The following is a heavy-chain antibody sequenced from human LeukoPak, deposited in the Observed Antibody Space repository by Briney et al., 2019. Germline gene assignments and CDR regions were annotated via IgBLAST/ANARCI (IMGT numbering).Heavy chain of an antibody. J-gene: IGHJ4*02. CDR3: ARERGLYCSSTSCYEDFDY. CDR1: GFTFSTYW. Sequence: GGSLRLSCAASGFTFSTYWMHWVCQAPGKGLVWVSRINSDGSNTRNADSVKGRFTISRDNAKNTLYLQMNSLRAEDTAVYYCARERGLYCSSTSCYEDFDYWGQGTLVTVSS. V-gene: IGHV3-74*01. CDR2: INSDGSNT. D-gene: IGHD2-2*01.